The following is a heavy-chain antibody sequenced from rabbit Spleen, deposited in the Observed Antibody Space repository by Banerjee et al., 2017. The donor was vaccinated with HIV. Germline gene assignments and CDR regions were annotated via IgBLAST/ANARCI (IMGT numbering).Heavy chain of an antibody. CDR3: ARDLVGVIGWNFYL. D-gene: IGHD2-1*01. CDR1: GFSFSSNW. Sequence: LEESGGGLVKPGGTLTLTCTVSGFSFSSNWIWWVRQAPGKGLEWIACVNGGGSGTTHYATWASGRFTISRTSSTTVTLRMTSLTAADRATYFCARDLVGVIGWNFYLWGPGTLVTVS. CDR2: VNGGGSGTT. J-gene: IGHJ4*01. V-gene: IGHV1S45*01.